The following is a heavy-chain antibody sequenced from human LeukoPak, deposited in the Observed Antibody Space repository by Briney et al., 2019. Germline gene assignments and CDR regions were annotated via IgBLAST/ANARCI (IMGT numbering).Heavy chain of an antibody. D-gene: IGHD3-3*01. CDR3: ARGGSYDFWSGYYYYFDY. CDR2: IIPIFGTA. V-gene: IGHV1-69*05. Sequence: ASVKVSCKASGGTFSSYAISWVRQAPGQGLEWMGGIIPIFGTANYAQKFQGRVTITTDESTSTAYMELSSLRSEDTAVYYCARGGSYDFWSGYYYYFDYWGQGTLVTVSS. J-gene: IGHJ4*02. CDR1: GGTFSSYA.